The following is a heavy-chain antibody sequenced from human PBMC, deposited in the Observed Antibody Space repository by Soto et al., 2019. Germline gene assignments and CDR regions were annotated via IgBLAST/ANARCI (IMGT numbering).Heavy chain of an antibody. D-gene: IGHD3-22*01. CDR2: TYSGGST. V-gene: IGHV3-53*01. CDR1: GFTVSSNY. J-gene: IGHJ4*02. Sequence: PVGSLRLSCAASGFTVSSNYMSWVRQAPGKGLEWVSVTYSGGSTYYADSVKGRFTISRDNSKNTLYLQMNSLRAEDTAVYYCARSPYYDSSGPFDYWGQGTLVTVSS. CDR3: ARSPYYDSSGPFDY.